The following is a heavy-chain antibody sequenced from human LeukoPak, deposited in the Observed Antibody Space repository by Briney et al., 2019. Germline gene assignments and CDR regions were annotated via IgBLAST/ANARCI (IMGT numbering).Heavy chain of an antibody. V-gene: IGHV3-48*01. CDR3: VRQFAS. CDR1: GFTFGSYS. Sequence: QTGGSLRLSCAASGFTFGSYSMNWVRQLPGKRLEWVAYVSGSGSTVYYADSVKGRFTISRDNGKSSLYLQMNSLRVEDTALYYCVRQFASWGQGTLVTVSS. J-gene: IGHJ4*02. CDR2: VSGSGSTV.